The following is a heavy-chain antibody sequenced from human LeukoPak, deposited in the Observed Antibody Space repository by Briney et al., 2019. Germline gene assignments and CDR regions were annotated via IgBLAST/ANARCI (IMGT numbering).Heavy chain of an antibody. J-gene: IGHJ4*02. CDR1: GGSISSYY. Sequence: SETLSLTCTVSGGSISSYYWSWIRQPAGKGLEWIGRIYTSGSTIYNPSLKSRVTMSVDTSKNQFSLKLSSVTAADTAVYYCAGNGLRFLEWTNYYFDYWGQGTLVTVSS. CDR3: AGNGLRFLEWTNYYFDY. D-gene: IGHD3-3*01. V-gene: IGHV4-4*07. CDR2: IYTSGST.